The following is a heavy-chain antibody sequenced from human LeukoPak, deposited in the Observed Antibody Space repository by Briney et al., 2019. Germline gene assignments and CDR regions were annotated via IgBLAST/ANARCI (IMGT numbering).Heavy chain of an antibody. CDR1: GYTLTELS. CDR2: FDPEDGET. V-gene: IGHV1-24*01. Sequence: GASVKVSCKVFGYTLTELSMHWVRQAPGKGLEWMGGFDPEDGETIYAQKFQGRVTMTEDTSTDTAYMELSSLRSEDTAVYYCATDRNPDYSGYDLEAFDIWGQGTMVTVSS. D-gene: IGHD5-12*01. J-gene: IGHJ3*02. CDR3: ATDRNPDYSGYDLEAFDI.